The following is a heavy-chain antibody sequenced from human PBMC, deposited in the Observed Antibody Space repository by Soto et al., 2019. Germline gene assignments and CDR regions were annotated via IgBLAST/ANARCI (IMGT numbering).Heavy chain of an antibody. J-gene: IGHJ4*02. CDR3: AAAPRY. D-gene: IGHD2-15*01. CDR2: INHSGST. CDR1: GESFSGHI. V-gene: IGHV4-34*01. Sequence: SETLSLTCAVYGESFSGHIWTWIRQTPGKGLQWIGQINHSGSTNYNPSLKSRVTISVDTSKNQFSLRLTSVTAADTAVYYCAAAPRYWGQGTLVTVSS.